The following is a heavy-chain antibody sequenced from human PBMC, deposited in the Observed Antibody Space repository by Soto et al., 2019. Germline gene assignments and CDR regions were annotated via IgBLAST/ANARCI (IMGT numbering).Heavy chain of an antibody. Sequence: GSLRLSCAASGFTFSNFGMHWVRQAPGKGLEWVAFISYDGSNKYYADSVKGRFTISRDNSKNTLYLQMNSLRAEDTAIYYCARGGYCSSTSCYNNWFDPWGQGTLVTVSS. CDR3: ARGGYCSSTSCYNNWFDP. CDR2: ISYDGSNK. CDR1: GFTFSNFG. D-gene: IGHD2-2*02. J-gene: IGHJ5*02. V-gene: IGHV3-33*05.